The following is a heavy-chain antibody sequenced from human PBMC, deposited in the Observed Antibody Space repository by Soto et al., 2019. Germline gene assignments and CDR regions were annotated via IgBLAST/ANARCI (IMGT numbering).Heavy chain of an antibody. D-gene: IGHD3-10*01. V-gene: IGHV1-69*01. Sequence: QVQLVQSGAELKKPGSSVRVSCKDSGGTFSTYAIGWVRQAPGQGLEWMGGIIPVLGTTNYAQKFQGRVTITADESTSTAYMELSSLRSEDTAVYYCARGKAGVRLDDFDSWGQGTLVAVSS. J-gene: IGHJ4*02. CDR3: ARGKAGVRLDDFDS. CDR2: IIPVLGTT. CDR1: GGTFSTYA.